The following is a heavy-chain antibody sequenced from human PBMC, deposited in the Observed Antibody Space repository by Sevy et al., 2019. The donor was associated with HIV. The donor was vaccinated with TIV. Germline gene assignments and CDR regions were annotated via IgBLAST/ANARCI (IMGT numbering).Heavy chain of an antibody. Sequence: GGSLRLSCAVSGFSFSNYWMSWVRQAPGKGLEWVANIKEDGSEKHYADSVKGRFTISRDNTKNSLFLQMNSMRAEDTALYYCAGYNNLGYWGQGTLVTVSS. J-gene: IGHJ4*02. CDR1: GFSFSNYW. CDR2: IKEDGSEK. V-gene: IGHV3-7*01. CDR3: AGYNNLGY. D-gene: IGHD1-1*01.